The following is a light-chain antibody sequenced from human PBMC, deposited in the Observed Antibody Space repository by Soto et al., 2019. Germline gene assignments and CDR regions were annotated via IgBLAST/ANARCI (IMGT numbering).Light chain of an antibody. Sequence: CRASQSISRSLAWYQQKPGQAPRLLTSDASTRATGIPARFSGSGSGTEHTLTICSLQSEDDALYYSLRHNGRPPGTFRQGTKLDIK. CDR3: LRHNGRPPGT. V-gene: IGKV3-15*01. J-gene: IGKJ2*01. CDR1: QSISRS. CDR2: DAS.